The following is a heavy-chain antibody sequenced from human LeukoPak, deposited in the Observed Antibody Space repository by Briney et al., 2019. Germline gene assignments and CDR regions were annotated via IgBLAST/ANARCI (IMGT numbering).Heavy chain of an antibody. CDR2: INPNSGGT. Sequence: ASVKVSCKASGYTFTGYYMHWVRQAPGQGLEWMGWINPNSGGTNYAQKFQGRVTMTRDTSTSTAYMELSRLRSDDTAVYYCARRSAIKLYYYGMDVWGQGTTVTVSS. V-gene: IGHV1-2*02. CDR1: GYTFTGYY. D-gene: IGHD2-21*02. CDR3: ARRSAIKLYYYGMDV. J-gene: IGHJ6*02.